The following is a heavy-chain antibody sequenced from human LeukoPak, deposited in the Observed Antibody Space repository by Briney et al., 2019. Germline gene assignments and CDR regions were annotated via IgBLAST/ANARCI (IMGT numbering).Heavy chain of an antibody. CDR1: GFTFSNYW. D-gene: IGHD3-10*01. V-gene: IGHV3-7*01. J-gene: IGHJ5*02. CDR2: IKQDGSVK. CDR3: ARSRFPRNVLSQGWFDP. Sequence: PGGSLRLSCAASGFTFSNYWISWVRQAPGKGLEGLANIKQDGSVKYYVESVKGRFTISRDNSKNTLYLQMNSLRAEDTAVYYCARSRFPRNVLSQGWFDPWGQGTLVTVSS.